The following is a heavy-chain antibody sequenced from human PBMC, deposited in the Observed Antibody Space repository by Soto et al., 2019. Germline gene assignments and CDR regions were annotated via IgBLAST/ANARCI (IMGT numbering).Heavy chain of an antibody. CDR2: ISGSGGIT. CDR1: GFTFSSYA. Sequence: EVQLLESGGGLVQPGGSLRLSCAASGFTFSSYAMSWVRQAPGKGLEWVAAISGSGGITYYADSVKGRFTISRDNSKNTLYLHMNSLRAEDTAVYYCAKAGYDYIWGSYRYPYYFDYWGQGTLVTVSS. CDR3: AKAGYDYIWGSYRYPYYFDY. J-gene: IGHJ4*02. V-gene: IGHV3-23*01. D-gene: IGHD3-16*02.